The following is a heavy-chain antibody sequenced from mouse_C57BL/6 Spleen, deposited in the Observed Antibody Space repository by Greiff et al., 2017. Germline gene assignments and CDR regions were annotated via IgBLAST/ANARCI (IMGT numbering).Heavy chain of an antibody. V-gene: IGHV1-42*01. CDR3: ARRDGSSPYFDY. Sequence: VQLQQSGPELVKPGASVKISCKASGYSFTGYYMNWVKQSPEKNLEWIGEINPSTGGTTYNQKFKAKATLTVDKSSSTDYMQLKSLTSEDSAVYYCARRDGSSPYFDYWGQGTTLTVSS. J-gene: IGHJ2*01. D-gene: IGHD1-1*01. CDR2: INPSTGGT. CDR1: GYSFTGYY.